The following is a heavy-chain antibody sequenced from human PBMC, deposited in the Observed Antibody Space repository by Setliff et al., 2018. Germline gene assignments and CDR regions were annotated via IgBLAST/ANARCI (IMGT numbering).Heavy chain of an antibody. J-gene: IGHJ4*02. V-gene: IGHV3-15*07. CDR3: ATRGSTGWYHDY. Sequence: PSETLSLSCAASGFTFSNAWMNWVRQAPGKGLEWVGRIKSKTDGGSTDYAAPVKDKFTISRDDSKNTLYLQMNSLRTEDTAVYYCATRGSTGWYHDYWGQGTLVTVSS. CDR2: IKSKTDGGST. CDR1: GFTFSNAW. D-gene: IGHD6-19*01.